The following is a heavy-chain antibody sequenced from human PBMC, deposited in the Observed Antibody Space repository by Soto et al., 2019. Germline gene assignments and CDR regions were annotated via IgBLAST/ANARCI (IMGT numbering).Heavy chain of an antibody. V-gene: IGHV6-1*01. CDR3: AGVTWIRGMEV. J-gene: IGHJ6*01. D-gene: IGHD2-2*03. Sequence: SQTLSLTCAISVYGVSSNSGAWNWIRQSPSRGLEWLGRTYYRSRWSFDYALSVKSRVTIDPDTSKNQFSLHLDSLTPEDTAVYYCAGVTWIRGMEVWGQGTPVSVS. CDR2: TYYRSRWSF. CDR1: VYGVSSNSGA.